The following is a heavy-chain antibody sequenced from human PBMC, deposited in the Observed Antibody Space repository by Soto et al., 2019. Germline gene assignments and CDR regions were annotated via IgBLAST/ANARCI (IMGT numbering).Heavy chain of an antibody. CDR2: LYHTGST. CDR3: ATLPPRIVVVVLPIPT. V-gene: IGHV4-4*02. Sequence: QVQLQESGPRLVKPSGTLSLTCAVSGASISSTNWWTGVRQPPGKGLEWIGELYHTGSTKYNPSLKSRVTISLDKSTNQFSLYLSAVTAADTAVYYCATLPPRIVVVVLPIPTWGQGTLVTVSS. J-gene: IGHJ4*02. CDR1: GASISSTNW. D-gene: IGHD2-15*01.